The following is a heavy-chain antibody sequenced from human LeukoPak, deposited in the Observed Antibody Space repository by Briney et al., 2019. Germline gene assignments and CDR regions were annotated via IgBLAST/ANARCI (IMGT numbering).Heavy chain of an antibody. CDR1: GFTFSSYA. V-gene: IGHV3-48*03. CDR3: ARDGTYAGNSVPFDI. CDR2: ISRSGSTI. J-gene: IGHJ3*02. D-gene: IGHD4-23*01. Sequence: GGSLRLSCAASGFTFSSYAMSWVRQAPGKGLEWVSYISRSGSTIYYADSVKGRFTISRDNAKNSLYLQMNSLRAEDTAVYYCARDGTYAGNSVPFDIWGQGTMVTVSS.